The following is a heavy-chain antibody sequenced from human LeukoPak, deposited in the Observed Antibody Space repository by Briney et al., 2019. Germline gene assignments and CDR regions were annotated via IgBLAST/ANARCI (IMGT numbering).Heavy chain of an antibody. D-gene: IGHD2/OR15-2a*01. J-gene: IGHJ3*02. CDR2: IYTSGTT. CDR3: ARGPFLSAFDI. CDR1: GGSISSYY. Sequence: SETLSLTCTVSGGSISSYYWSWIRQPAGKGLEWIGRIYTSGTTHYNPSLKSRVTMSVDTSKNQFSLNLSSVTAADTAVYYCARGPFLSAFDIWGQGTMVTVSS. V-gene: IGHV4-4*07.